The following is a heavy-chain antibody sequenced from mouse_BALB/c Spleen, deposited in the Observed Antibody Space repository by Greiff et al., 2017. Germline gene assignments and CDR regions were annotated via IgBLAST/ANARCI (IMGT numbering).Heavy chain of an antibody. CDR1: GFTFSSFG. V-gene: IGHV5-17*02. CDR2: ISSGSSTI. CDR3: ARANWENAMDY. Sequence: DVKLVESGGGLVQPGGSRKLSCAASGFTFSSFGMHWVRQAPEKGLEWVAYISSGSSTIYYADTVKGRFTISRDNPKNTLFLQMTSLRSEDTAMYYCARANWENAMDYWGQGTSVTVSS. J-gene: IGHJ4*01. D-gene: IGHD4-1*01.